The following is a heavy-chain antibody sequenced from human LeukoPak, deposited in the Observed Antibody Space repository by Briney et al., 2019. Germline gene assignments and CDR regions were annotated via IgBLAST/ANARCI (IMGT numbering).Heavy chain of an antibody. CDR2: IGDSGRST. D-gene: IGHD4-17*01. CDR3: AKGGSLTTVTHFDY. CDR1: GFTFSNYG. J-gene: IGHJ4*02. Sequence: QAGGSLRLSCAASGFTFSNYGMNWVRQAPGKGLEWVSGIGDSGRSTYYADSVKGRFSISRDNSKNTLYLQINSLRAEDTAVYYCAKGGSLTTVTHFDYWGQGTLVTVSS. V-gene: IGHV3-23*01.